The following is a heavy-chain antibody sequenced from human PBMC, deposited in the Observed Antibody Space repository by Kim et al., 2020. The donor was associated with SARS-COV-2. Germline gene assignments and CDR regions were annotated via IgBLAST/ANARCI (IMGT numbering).Heavy chain of an antibody. J-gene: IGHJ2*01. V-gene: IGHV3-23*01. CDR3: AKFWGGATVTTGYFDL. D-gene: IGHD4-17*01. CDR1: GFTFSSYA. Sequence: GGSLRLSCAASGFTFSSYAMSWVRQAPGKGLEWVSAISGSGGSTYYADSVKGRFTISRDNSKNTLYLQMNSLRAEDTAVYYCAKFWGGATVTTGYFDLWGRGTLVTVSS. CDR2: ISGSGGST.